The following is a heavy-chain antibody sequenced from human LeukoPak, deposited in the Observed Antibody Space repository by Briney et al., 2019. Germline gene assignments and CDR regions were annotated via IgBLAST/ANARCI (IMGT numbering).Heavy chain of an antibody. J-gene: IGHJ1*01. CDR1: GFTFPSYA. CDR2: ITDSGGTT. Sequence: GGSLRLSRAASGFTFPSYAMTWVRQAPGKGLEWVSSITDSGGTTYYADSVKGRFTISRDNYKNTLYLQMTSLRVEDTAVYYCARDPNGNYVGAFDFQRWGQGTLVTVSS. CDR3: ARDPNGNYVGAFDFQR. D-gene: IGHD4-17*01. V-gene: IGHV3-23*01.